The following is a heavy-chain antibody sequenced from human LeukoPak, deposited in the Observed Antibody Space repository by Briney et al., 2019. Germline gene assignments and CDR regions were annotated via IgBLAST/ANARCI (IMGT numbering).Heavy chain of an antibody. J-gene: IGHJ4*02. V-gene: IGHV1-2*02. Sequence: GASVKVSCKASGGTFSSYAISWVRQAPGQGLEWMGWINTGNGNTKYSQEFQGRVTMTRDTSISTAYMELSRLRSDDTAVYYCARVTMVRGVINAPYYFDYWGQGTLVTVSS. CDR3: ARVTMVRGVINAPYYFDY. D-gene: IGHD3-10*01. CDR2: INTGNGNT. CDR1: GGTFSSYA.